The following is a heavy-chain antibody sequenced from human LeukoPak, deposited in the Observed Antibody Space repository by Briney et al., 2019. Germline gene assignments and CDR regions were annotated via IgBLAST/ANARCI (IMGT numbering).Heavy chain of an antibody. Sequence: GGSLRLSCAASGFTFSSYAMTWVRQALGKGLEWVSTITSSGGNTYYADSVKGRFTISRDNPKNTLYLQMNSLRAEDTAIYYCANPLVRSSWLLDYWGRGTLVTVSA. V-gene: IGHV3-23*01. D-gene: IGHD6-13*01. CDR3: ANPLVRSSWLLDY. CDR1: GFTFSSYA. CDR2: ITSSGGNT. J-gene: IGHJ4*02.